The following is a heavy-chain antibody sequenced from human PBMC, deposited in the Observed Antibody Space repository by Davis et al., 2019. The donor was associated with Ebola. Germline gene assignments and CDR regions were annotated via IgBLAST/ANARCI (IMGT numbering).Heavy chain of an antibody. CDR2: ISYDGSNK. J-gene: IGHJ2*01. Sequence: PGGSLRLSCAASGFTFSSYAMHWVRQAPGKGLEWVAVISYDGSNKYYADSVKGRFTISRDNSKNTLYLQMNSLRAEDTAVYYCARDVYFDLWGRGTLVTVSS. CDR1: GFTFSSYA. CDR3: ARDVYFDL. V-gene: IGHV3-30-3*01.